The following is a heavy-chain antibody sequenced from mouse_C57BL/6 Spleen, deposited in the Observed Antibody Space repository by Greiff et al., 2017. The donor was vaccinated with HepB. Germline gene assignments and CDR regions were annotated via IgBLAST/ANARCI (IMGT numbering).Heavy chain of an antibody. D-gene: IGHD2-5*01. V-gene: IGHV5-4*01. CDR2: ISDGGSYT. Sequence: EVKLVESGGGLVQPGGSLKLSCAASGFTFSSYAMSWVRQTPEKRLEWVATISDGGSYTYYPDNVKGRFTISRDNAKNNLYLQMSHLKSEDTAMYYCARDGSNYYFDYWGQGTTLTVSS. CDR3: ARDGSNYYFDY. J-gene: IGHJ2*01. CDR1: GFTFSSYA.